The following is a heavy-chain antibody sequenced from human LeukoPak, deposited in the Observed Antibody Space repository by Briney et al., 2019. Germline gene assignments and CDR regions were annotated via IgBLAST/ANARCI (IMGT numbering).Heavy chain of an antibody. CDR2: INPNSGGT. D-gene: IGHD6-13*01. Sequence: GASVKVSCKASGYTFTGYYLHWVRQAPGQGLEWMAWINPNSGGTNYAQKFQGRVTMTRDTSISTAYMELSKLRSDDTAVYYCARDPTSSWIDGDYWGQGTLVTVSS. CDR1: GYTFTGYY. CDR3: ARDPTSSWIDGDY. J-gene: IGHJ4*02. V-gene: IGHV1-2*02.